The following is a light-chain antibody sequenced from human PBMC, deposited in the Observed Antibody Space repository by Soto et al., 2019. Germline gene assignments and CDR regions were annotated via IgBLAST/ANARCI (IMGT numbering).Light chain of an antibody. CDR1: QSISSW. CDR2: KAT. J-gene: IGKJ1*01. CDR3: QQYDNGWT. Sequence: DIQMTQSPSTLSASVGDRVTITCRATQSISSWLAWYQQKPEKAPKLLIYKATTLESGVPSRFSGSGSATEFTLTISRLQPDDFATNYCQQYDNGWTYGQGTKVEIK. V-gene: IGKV1-5*03.